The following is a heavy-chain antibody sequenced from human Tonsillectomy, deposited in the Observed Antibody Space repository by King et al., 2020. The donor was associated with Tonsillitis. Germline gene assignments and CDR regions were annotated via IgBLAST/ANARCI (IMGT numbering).Heavy chain of an antibody. CDR3: AKDRGGARDAFDI. J-gene: IGHJ3*02. D-gene: IGHD1-26*01. V-gene: IGHV3-43*02. Sequence: VQLVESGGGVLQPGGSLRLSCAASGFSFDVFAMHGVRQAPGKGLGWVSLFTGNGDRTYYADSVKGRFTLSIDKSKNSLYLQMNSLRIDDTALYYCAKDRGGARDAFDIWGQGTMVTVSS. CDR1: GFSFDVFA. CDR2: FTGNGDRT.